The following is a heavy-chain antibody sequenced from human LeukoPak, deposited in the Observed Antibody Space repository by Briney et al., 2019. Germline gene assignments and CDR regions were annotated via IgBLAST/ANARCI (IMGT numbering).Heavy chain of an antibody. Sequence: PGGSLRLSCAASGFTFSSYAMHWVRQAPGKGLEWVAVISYDGSNKYYADSVKGRFTISRDNSKNTLYLQMNSLRAEDTAVYYCASRVDSMIVVVWDAFDIWGQGTMVTVSS. CDR1: GFTFSSYA. D-gene: IGHD3-22*01. CDR3: ASRVDSMIVVVWDAFDI. V-gene: IGHV3-30-3*01. CDR2: ISYDGSNK. J-gene: IGHJ3*02.